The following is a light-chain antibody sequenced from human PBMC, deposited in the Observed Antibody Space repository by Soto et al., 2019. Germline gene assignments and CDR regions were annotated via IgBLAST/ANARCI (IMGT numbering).Light chain of an antibody. J-gene: IGKJ2*01. Sequence: DIVLTQSPGTLSLSPGERATLSCRASQSVSSSYLAGYQHKPGQTPRLLIDAASTSATGSPDRFSGSGSGTDFTLTISRLEPEDFAVYYCQQYGNSVYTFGQGTKLEIK. CDR1: QSVSSSY. CDR3: QQYGNSVYT. V-gene: IGKV3-20*01. CDR2: AAS.